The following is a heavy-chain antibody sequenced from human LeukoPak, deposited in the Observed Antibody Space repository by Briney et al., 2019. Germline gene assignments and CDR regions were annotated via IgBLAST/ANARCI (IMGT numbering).Heavy chain of an antibody. CDR3: ARPGLGVAEGAFDY. J-gene: IGHJ4*02. CDR1: GYSFTSYW. Sequence: GESLKISCQGSGYSFTSYWIGWVRPLPGKGLEWMGIIYPGDSDSRYSPSFQGQVTISADKSISTAYLQWSSLKASDTAMYYCARPGLGVAEGAFDYWGQGTLVTVSS. D-gene: IGHD6-19*01. V-gene: IGHV5-51*01. CDR2: IYPGDSDS.